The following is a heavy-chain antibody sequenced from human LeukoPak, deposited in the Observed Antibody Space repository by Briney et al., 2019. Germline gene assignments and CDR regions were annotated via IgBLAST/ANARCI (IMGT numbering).Heavy chain of an antibody. CDR2: LYYSGNT. CDR1: GGPISSYY. Sequence: SETLSLTCTVSGGPISSYYWIWIRQPPGKGLEGIGYLYYSGNTNYNPSLKSRVTISVDTSKTQFSLTLRSVTAADTAVYYCARGGDCSSTSCYVHYYYYYMDVWGKGTTVTVSS. J-gene: IGHJ6*03. D-gene: IGHD2-2*01. V-gene: IGHV4-59*01. CDR3: ARGGDCSSTSCYVHYYYYYMDV.